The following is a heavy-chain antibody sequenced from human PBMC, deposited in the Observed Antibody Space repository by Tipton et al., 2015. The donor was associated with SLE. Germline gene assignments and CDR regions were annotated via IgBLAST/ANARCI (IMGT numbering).Heavy chain of an antibody. CDR3: ARGDYYDAGAYFHFDY. J-gene: IGHJ4*02. D-gene: IGHD3-22*01. V-gene: IGHV1-69*01. CDR2: IIPIFGSA. Sequence: QSGAEVRKPGSSVKVSCKASGGTFSSYAFSWVRQAPGQGLEWMGGIIPIFGSANYAQRFQGRVAITADESTSTAYMELSSLRSEDTAVYYCARGDYYDAGAYFHFDYWGQGTLVTVSP. CDR1: GGTFSSYA.